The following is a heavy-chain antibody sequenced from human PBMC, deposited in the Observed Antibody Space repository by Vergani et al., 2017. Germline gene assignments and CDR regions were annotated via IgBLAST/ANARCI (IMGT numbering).Heavy chain of an antibody. Sequence: EVQLVQSGAEVKKPGESLRISCKGSGYSFTSYWISWVRQMPGKGLEWMGRIDPSDSYTNYSPSFQGHVNISADKSISTAYLQWSSLKAADTAMYYCASLWFCPYDSFDIWGQGTMVTVSS. D-gene: IGHD3-10*01. CDR1: GYSFTSYW. CDR2: IDPSDSYT. J-gene: IGHJ3*02. CDR3: ASLWFCPYDSFDI. V-gene: IGHV5-10-1*03.